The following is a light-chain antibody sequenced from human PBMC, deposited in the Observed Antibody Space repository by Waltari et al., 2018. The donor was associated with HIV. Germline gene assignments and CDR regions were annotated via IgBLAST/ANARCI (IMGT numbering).Light chain of an antibody. J-gene: IGLJ2*01. CDR3: SSYTSSNTVI. CDR1: SRDVGGYNY. CDR2: NVS. V-gene: IGLV2-14*01. Sequence: QSALTQSASVSGSPGQSITISCTGTSRDVGGYNYVSWYQQHPGKAPKLVIYNVSNRPSGVSNRFSGSKSGNTASLTISGLQAEDEAEYYCSSYTSSNTVIFGGGTRVTVL.